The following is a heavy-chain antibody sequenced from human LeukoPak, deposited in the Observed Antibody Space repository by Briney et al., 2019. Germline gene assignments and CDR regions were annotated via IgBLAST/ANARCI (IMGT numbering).Heavy chain of an antibody. CDR1: GFTFSSYA. J-gene: IGHJ4*02. Sequence: GGSLRLSCAASGFTFSSYAMSWVRQAPGKGLEWVSVIYSGGSTYYADSVKGRFTISRDNSKNTLYLQMNSLRAEDTAVYYCARVLDSSGYSFDYWGQGTLVTVSS. D-gene: IGHD3-22*01. V-gene: IGHV3-66*01. CDR2: IYSGGST. CDR3: ARVLDSSGYSFDY.